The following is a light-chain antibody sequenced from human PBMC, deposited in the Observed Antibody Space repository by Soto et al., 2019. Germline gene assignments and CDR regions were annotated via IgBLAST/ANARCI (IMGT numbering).Light chain of an antibody. J-gene: IGKJ4*01. V-gene: IGKV3-15*01. CDR3: QQYSNWPLT. CDR1: QSVPRSY. CDR2: DGS. Sequence: EIVLTQSPGTLSLSPGERATLSCRASQSVPRSYLAWYQQKPGQAPRLLIYDGSTRAAGVPARFSGSGSGTEFTLTISSLQSEDFAVYYCQQYSNWPLTFGGGTKVDIK.